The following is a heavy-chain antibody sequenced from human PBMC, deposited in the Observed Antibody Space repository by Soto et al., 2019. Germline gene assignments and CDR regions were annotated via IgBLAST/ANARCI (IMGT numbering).Heavy chain of an antibody. V-gene: IGHV1-46*01. CDR3: AISTGLSDYYYYYMDV. D-gene: IGHD3-10*01. CDR2: INPSGGST. J-gene: IGHJ6*03. Sequence: GASVKVSCKASGYTFTSYYMHWVRQAPGQGLEWMAIINPSGGSTSYAQKFQGRVTMTRDTSTSTVYMELSSLRSEDTAVYYCAISTGLSDYYYYYMDVWGKGTTVTVSS. CDR1: GYTFTSYY.